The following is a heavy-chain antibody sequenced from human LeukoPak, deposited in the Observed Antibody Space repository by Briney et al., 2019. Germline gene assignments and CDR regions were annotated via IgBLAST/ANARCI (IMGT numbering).Heavy chain of an antibody. CDR3: ARRGLQGFCSVTSCHSFFDS. V-gene: IGHV3-23*01. CDR1: GFSFSRHS. CDR2: ITASGGDS. D-gene: IGHD2-15*01. Sequence: PGGSLRLSCVASGFSFSRHSISWVRQAPGKGLEWVSAITASGGDSFYAESVEGRFSFSRDDSKSTVFLKMSSLTADDTGFYFRARRGLQGFCSVTSCHSFFDSSGRGTRVIVSS. J-gene: IGHJ5*01.